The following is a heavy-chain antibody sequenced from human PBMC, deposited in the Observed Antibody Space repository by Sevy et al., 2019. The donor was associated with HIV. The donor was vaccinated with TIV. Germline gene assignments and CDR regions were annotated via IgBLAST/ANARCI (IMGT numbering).Heavy chain of an antibody. CDR2: ISSSSSYI. CDR3: ASEGGIAARPGYFDY. V-gene: IGHV3-21*01. Sequence: GGSLRLSCAASGFTFSSYSMNWVRQAPGKGLEWVSSISSSSSYIYYADSVKGRFTISRDNAKNSLYLQMNSRRAEDTAVYYCASEGGIAARPGYFDYWGQGTLGTVSS. D-gene: IGHD6-6*01. CDR1: GFTFSSYS. J-gene: IGHJ4*02.